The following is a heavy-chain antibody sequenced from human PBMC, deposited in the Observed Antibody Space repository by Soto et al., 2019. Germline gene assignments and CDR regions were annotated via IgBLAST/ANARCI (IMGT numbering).Heavy chain of an antibody. CDR3: AKGSSGYHYGMDV. CDR2: ISYDGSNK. Sequence: QVQLVESGGGVVQPGRSLRLSCAASGFTFSSYGMHWVRQAPGKGLEWVAVISYDGSNKYYVDSVKGRFTISRDNSKNTLYLQMNSLRAEDTAVYYCAKGSSGYHYGMDVWGQGTTVTVSS. V-gene: IGHV3-30*18. D-gene: IGHD3-22*01. CDR1: GFTFSSYG. J-gene: IGHJ6*02.